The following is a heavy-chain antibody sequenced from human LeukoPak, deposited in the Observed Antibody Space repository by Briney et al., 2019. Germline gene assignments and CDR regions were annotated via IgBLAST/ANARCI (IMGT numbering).Heavy chain of an antibody. CDR3: AKILPDTVTADY. V-gene: IGHV3-30*18. CDR1: GFTFSTYG. D-gene: IGHD4-11*01. J-gene: IGHJ4*02. CDR2: ISYDGSNK. Sequence: GGSLRLSCAASGFTFSTYGMYWVRQAPGKGLEWVAVISYDGSNKYYADSVKGRFTISRDNSKNTLYLQMNSLRAEDTAVYYCAKILPDTVTADYWGQGTLVTVSS.